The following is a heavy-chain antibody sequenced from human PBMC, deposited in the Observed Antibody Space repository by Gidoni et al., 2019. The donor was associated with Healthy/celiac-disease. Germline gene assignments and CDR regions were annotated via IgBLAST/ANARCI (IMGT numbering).Heavy chain of an antibody. CDR3: ARGPFKQLVDY. Sequence: QVQLQQWGAGLLKPSETLSLTCAVYGGSFSGYYWSWIRQPPGKGLEWIGEINHSGSTNYNPSLKSRVTISVDTSKNQFSLKLSSVTAADTAVYYCARGPFKQLVDYWGQGTLVTVSS. CDR2: INHSGST. D-gene: IGHD3-3*02. V-gene: IGHV4-34*01. J-gene: IGHJ4*02. CDR1: GGSFSGYY.